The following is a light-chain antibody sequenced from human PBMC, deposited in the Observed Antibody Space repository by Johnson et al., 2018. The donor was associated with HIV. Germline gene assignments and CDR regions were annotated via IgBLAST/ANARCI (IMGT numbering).Light chain of an antibody. V-gene: IGLV1-51*02. CDR1: SSNIGSNY. CDR3: GTWDSSLGAWV. Sequence: QSMLTQPPSVSAAPGREVTISCSGSSSNIGSNYVSWYQQLPGTAPKLLIYENNKRPSGIPDRFSGSKSGTSATLGITGLQTGDEADYYCGTWDSSLGAWVFGTWTKVPVL. J-gene: IGLJ1*01. CDR2: ENN.